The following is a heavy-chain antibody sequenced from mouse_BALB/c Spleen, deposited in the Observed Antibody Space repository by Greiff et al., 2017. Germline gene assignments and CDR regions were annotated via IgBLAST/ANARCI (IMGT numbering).Heavy chain of an antibody. CDR3: ARDDFTTATYYFDY. CDR2: ISSGGST. D-gene: IGHD1-2*01. Sequence: EVKLMESGGGLVKPGGSLKLSCAASGFTFSSYAMSWVRQTPEKRLEWVASISSGGSTYYPDSVKGRFTISRDNARTILYLQMSSLRSEDTAMYYCARDDFTTATYYFDYWGQGTTLTVSS. CDR1: GFTFSSYA. V-gene: IGHV5-6-5*01. J-gene: IGHJ2*01.